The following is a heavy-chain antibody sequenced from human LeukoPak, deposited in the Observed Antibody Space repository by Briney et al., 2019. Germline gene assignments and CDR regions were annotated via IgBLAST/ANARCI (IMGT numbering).Heavy chain of an antibody. V-gene: IGHV4-61*03. Sequence: SETLSPTCAVSGGSISSGGYSWSWIRQPPGKGLEWIGYIYYSGSTNYNPSLKSRVTISVDTSKNHFSLKLSSVTAADTAVYYCARRLLDHVAFDIWGQGTMVTVSS. CDR3: ARRLLDHVAFDI. CDR2: IYYSGST. CDR1: GGSISSGGYS. J-gene: IGHJ3*02. D-gene: IGHD1-26*01.